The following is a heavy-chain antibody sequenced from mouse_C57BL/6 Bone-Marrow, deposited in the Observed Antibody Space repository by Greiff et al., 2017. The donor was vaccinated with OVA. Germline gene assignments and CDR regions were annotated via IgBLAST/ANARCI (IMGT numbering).Heavy chain of an antibody. V-gene: IGHV1-81*01. D-gene: IGHD1-1*01. CDR2: IYPRSGNT. CDR1: GYTFTSYG. J-gene: IGHJ3*01. Sequence: VQLQQSGAELARPGASVKLSCKASGYTFTSYGISWVKQRTGQGLEWIGEIYPRSGNTYYNEKFKGKATLTADKSSSTAYMELRSLTSEDSAVYFGARRGPHYYGSSYSFAYWGQGTLVTVSA. CDR3: ARRGPHYYGSSYSFAY.